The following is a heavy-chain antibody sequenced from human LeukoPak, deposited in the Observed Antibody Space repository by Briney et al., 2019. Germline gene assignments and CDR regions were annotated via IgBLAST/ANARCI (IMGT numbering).Heavy chain of an antibody. CDR3: ANRGSPREYYFDY. J-gene: IGHJ4*02. D-gene: IGHD1-26*01. CDR2: ISGSGGST. Sequence: SGGSLRLSCAASGFTFSSYAMSWVRQAPGKGLEGVSAISGSGGSTYYADSVKGRFTISRDNSKNTLYLQMNSLRAEDTAVYYCANRGSPREYYFDYWGQGTLVTVSS. V-gene: IGHV3-23*01. CDR1: GFTFSSYA.